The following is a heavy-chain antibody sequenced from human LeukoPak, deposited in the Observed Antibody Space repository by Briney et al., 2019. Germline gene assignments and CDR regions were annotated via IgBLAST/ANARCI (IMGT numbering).Heavy chain of an antibody. Sequence: PETLSLTCTVSGGSISSYYWSWIRQPPGKGLEWIGYIYYSGSTNYNPSLKSRVTISVDTSKNQFSLKLSSVTAADTAVYYCAATDFWSGYFYFDYWGQGTLVTVSS. V-gene: IGHV4-59*01. CDR2: IYYSGST. J-gene: IGHJ4*02. CDR3: AATDFWSGYFYFDY. CDR1: GGSISSYY. D-gene: IGHD3-3*01.